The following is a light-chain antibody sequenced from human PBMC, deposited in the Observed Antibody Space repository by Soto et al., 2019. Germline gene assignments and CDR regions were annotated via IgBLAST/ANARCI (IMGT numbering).Light chain of an antibody. CDR1: QTISSW. V-gene: IGKV1-5*03. J-gene: IGKJ4*01. Sequence: DSPMTQSPSTLSGSVGDRVTITCRASQTISSWLAWYQQKPGKAPKLLIYKASTLKSGVPSRFSGGGSGTDFTLTISSLQPEDFATYYCQQVNVYPSTFGGGTKVDI. CDR3: QQVNVYPST. CDR2: KAS.